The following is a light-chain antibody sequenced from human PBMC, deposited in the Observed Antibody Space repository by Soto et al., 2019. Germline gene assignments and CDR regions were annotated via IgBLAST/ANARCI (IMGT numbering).Light chain of an antibody. J-gene: IGLJ3*02. CDR2: EVS. V-gene: IGLV2-14*01. Sequence: QSALTQPASVSGSLGQSITISCTGTNNDIGRYATVSWYQHHPGKAPQLLIYEVSKLPSGVSHRFSGSRSGSTASLTISGLQAEDEADYFCCSYTPSDPWVFGAGTKLTVL. CDR3: CSYTPSDPWV. CDR1: NNDIGRYAT.